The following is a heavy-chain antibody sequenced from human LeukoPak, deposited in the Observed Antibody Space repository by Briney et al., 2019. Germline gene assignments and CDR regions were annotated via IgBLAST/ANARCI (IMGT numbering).Heavy chain of an antibody. CDR3: AKVGDFWGGYPDY. J-gene: IGHJ4*02. CDR1: GFTFSSYA. D-gene: IGHD3-3*01. V-gene: IGHV3-23*01. CDR2: ISGSGGST. Sequence: GGSLRLSCAACGFTFSSYAMRWVRQAPGRGLEWVSAISGSGGSTYYADSVKGRFTISRDNSKNTLYLQMNSLRAEDTAVYYCAKVGDFWGGYPDYWGQGTLVTVSS.